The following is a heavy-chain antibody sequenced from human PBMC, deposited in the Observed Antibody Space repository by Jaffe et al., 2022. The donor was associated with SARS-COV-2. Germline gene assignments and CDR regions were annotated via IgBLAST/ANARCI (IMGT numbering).Heavy chain of an antibody. CDR2: INHSGST. J-gene: IGHJ4*02. Sequence: QVQLQQWGAGLLKPSETLSLTCAVYGGSFSGYYWSWIRQPPGKGLEWIGEINHSGSTNYNPSLKSRVTISVDTSKNQFSLKLSSVTAADTAVYYCARVHSGVSGTALDYWGQGTLVTVSS. V-gene: IGHV4-34*01. CDR3: ARVHSGVSGTALDY. D-gene: IGHD1-1*01. CDR1: GGSFSGYY.